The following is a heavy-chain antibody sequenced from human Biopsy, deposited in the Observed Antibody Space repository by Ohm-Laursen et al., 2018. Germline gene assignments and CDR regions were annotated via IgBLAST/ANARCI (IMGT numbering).Heavy chain of an antibody. CDR2: IDWDDDK. Sequence: TQTLTLTCSFSGFSLSSTGMRISWVLQPPGKALGCLGRIDWDDDKFYSPSLETRLSLSKDTTTNQVVLTLTDVDPEDTATYYCAWTRAHNFGALEFWGQGILVTVSS. D-gene: IGHD1-1*01. CDR3: AWTRAHNFGALEF. V-gene: IGHV2-70*04. CDR1: GFSLSSTGMR. J-gene: IGHJ4*01.